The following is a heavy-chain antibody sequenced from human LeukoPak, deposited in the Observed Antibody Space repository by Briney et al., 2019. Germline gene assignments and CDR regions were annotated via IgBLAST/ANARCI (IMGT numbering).Heavy chain of an antibody. CDR2: ISSGGAYT. J-gene: IGHJ6*03. Sequence: GGSLRLSCTGSGFIFSSYGLFWVRQAPGKGLEWVSAISSGGAYTYYADSVKGRFTISRDNALDSVSLQMNGLRAEDTAIYYCARDPEVPDYYSYMDVWGKGTTVTVSS. V-gene: IGHV3-21*01. CDR1: GFIFSSYG. CDR3: ARDPEVPDYYSYMDV.